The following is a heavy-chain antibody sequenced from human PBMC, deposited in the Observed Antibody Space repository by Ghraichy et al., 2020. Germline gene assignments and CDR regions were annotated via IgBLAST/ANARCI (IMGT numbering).Heavy chain of an antibody. CDR3: AREIRFLEWLLWGWFDP. J-gene: IGHJ5*02. CDR2: IYTSGST. D-gene: IGHD3-3*01. CDR1: GGSISSYY. V-gene: IGHV4-4*07. Sequence: SETLSLTCTVSGGSISSYYWSWIRQPAGKGLEWIGRIYTSGSTNYNPSLKSRVTMSVDTSKNQFSLKLSSVTAADTAVYYCAREIRFLEWLLWGWFDPWGQGTLVTVSS.